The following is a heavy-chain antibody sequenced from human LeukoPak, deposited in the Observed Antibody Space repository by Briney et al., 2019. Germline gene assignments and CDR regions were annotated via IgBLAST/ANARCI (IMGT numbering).Heavy chain of an antibody. CDR3: ARGSRITMVRGVRNYYYYMDV. Sequence: PSETLSLTCAVYGGSFSGCYWSWIRQPPGKGLEWIGEINHSGSTNYNPSLKSRVTISVDTSKNQFSLKLSSVTAADTAVYYCARGSRITMVRGVRNYYYYMDVWGKGTTVTVSS. J-gene: IGHJ6*03. D-gene: IGHD3-10*01. CDR2: INHSGST. V-gene: IGHV4-34*01. CDR1: GGSFSGCY.